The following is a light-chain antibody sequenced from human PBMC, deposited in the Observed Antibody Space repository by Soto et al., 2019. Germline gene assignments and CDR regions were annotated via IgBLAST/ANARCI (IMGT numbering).Light chain of an antibody. J-gene: IGLJ3*02. V-gene: IGLV2-11*01. CDR1: SSDVGGYNY. CDR2: DVN. CDR3: CSYTSSSIRV. Sequence: QSALTQPRSVSGSPGQSVTISCTGTSSDVGGYNYVSWYQQHPGKAPKLMIYDVNKRPSGVPDRFSGSKSGNTASLTISGLQADDEADYYCCSYTSSSIRVFGGGTKLTVL.